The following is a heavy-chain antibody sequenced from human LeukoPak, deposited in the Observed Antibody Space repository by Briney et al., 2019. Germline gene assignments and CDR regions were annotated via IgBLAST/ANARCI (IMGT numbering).Heavy chain of an antibody. J-gene: IGHJ4*02. CDR1: GFTFSSYW. Sequence: GGSLRLSCAASGFTFSSYWMSWVRQAPGKGLEWVANIKQDGSEKYYLDSVKGRFTISRDNAKNSLYLQMNSLRAEDTAVYYCARDRQVGATVDYFDYWGQGTLVTVSS. CDR2: IKQDGSEK. D-gene: IGHD1-26*01. CDR3: ARDRQVGATVDYFDY. V-gene: IGHV3-7*01.